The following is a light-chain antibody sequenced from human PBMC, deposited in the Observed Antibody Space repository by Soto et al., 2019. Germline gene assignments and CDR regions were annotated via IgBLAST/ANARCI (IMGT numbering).Light chain of an antibody. CDR2: DNS. CDR3: QSYDSSLSGSVI. J-gene: IGLJ2*01. CDR1: SSNIGSNYD. V-gene: IGLV1-40*01. Sequence: QSVLTQPPSVSGAPGQRVTISCTGSSSNIGSNYDVHWYQQVPGTAPKLLIYDNSNRPSGVPDRFSGSKSGTSASLAITGLQAEDEADYYCQSYDSSLSGSVIFGGGTKVTVL.